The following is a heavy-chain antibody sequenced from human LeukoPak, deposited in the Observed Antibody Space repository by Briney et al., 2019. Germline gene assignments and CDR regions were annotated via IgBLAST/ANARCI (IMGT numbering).Heavy chain of an antibody. J-gene: IGHJ4*02. CDR3: AKAQMATIPEISYYFDY. Sequence: GRSLRLSCAASGFTFDDNAMHWARQAPGKGLEWVSGISWNSGSIGYADSVKGRFTTSRDNAKNSLYLQMNSLRAEDTALYYCAKAQMATIPEISYYFDYWGQGTLVTVSS. V-gene: IGHV3-9*01. D-gene: IGHD5-24*01. CDR1: GFTFDDNA. CDR2: ISWNSGSI.